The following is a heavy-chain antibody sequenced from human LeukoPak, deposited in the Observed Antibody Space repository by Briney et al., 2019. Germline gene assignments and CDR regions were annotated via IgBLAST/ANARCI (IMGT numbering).Heavy chain of an antibody. CDR2: INHSGST. Sequence: SETLSLTCAVYGGSFSGYYWSWIRQPPGKGLEWIGEINHSGSTNYNPSLKSRVTISVDTSKNQFSLKLSSVTAADTAVYYCARDPAGSSGGGMDVWGQGTTVTVSS. CDR3: ARDPAGSSGGGMDV. J-gene: IGHJ6*02. CDR1: GGSFSGYY. V-gene: IGHV4-34*01. D-gene: IGHD3-22*01.